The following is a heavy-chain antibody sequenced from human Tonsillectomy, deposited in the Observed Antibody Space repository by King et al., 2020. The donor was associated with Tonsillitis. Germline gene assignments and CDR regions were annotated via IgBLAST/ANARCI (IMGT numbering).Heavy chain of an antibody. CDR3: ARHDYEYRWGTLDAFHI. D-gene: IGHD3-16*01. CDR2: IYYGGST. Sequence: LQLQESGPGLVKPSETLSLTCTVSGGSISSSSYYWGWIRQPPGKGLEWIGSIYYGGSTYYNPSLKSRVTISVDTSKNQFSLKLSSVTAADTAVYYCARHDYEYRWGTLDAFHIRGQGTMVTVSS. J-gene: IGHJ3*02. CDR1: GGSISSSSYY. V-gene: IGHV4-39*01.